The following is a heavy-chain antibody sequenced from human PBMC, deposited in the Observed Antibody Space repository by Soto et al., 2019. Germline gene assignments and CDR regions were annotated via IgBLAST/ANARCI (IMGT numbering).Heavy chain of an antibody. Sequence: QVQLVESGGGVVQPGRSLRLSCAASGFTFSSYGMHWVRQAPGKGLEWVAVISYDGSNKYYADSVKGRFTISRDNSKNLLDLQMNSLRAEDTGVYCCAKDWGSSGYSSGWYGFDYWGQGTLVTVS. CDR3: AKDWGSSGYSSGWYGFDY. CDR2: ISYDGSNK. CDR1: GFTFSSYG. V-gene: IGHV3-30*18. D-gene: IGHD6-19*01. J-gene: IGHJ4*02.